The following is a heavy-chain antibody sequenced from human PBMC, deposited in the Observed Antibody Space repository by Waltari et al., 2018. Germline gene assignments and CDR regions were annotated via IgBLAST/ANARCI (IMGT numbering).Heavy chain of an antibody. Sequence: QMQLVESGGGVVQPGRSLRLSCAASGFTFSSYGMHWVRQAPGKGLEYLAVIGFEGSNIHYGESVKGRFTISRDNSKNTVYLQMNSLKVDDTAVYYCAKTEDSSGSVWGQGSLVTVSS. CDR1: GFTFSSYG. J-gene: IGHJ4*02. V-gene: IGHV3-30*18. CDR2: IGFEGSNI. D-gene: IGHD3-22*01. CDR3: AKTEDSSGSV.